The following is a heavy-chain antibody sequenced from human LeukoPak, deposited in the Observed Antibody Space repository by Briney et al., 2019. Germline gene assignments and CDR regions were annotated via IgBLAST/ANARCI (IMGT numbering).Heavy chain of an antibody. V-gene: IGHV1-2*02. Sequence: ASVKVSCKASGYTFNGYYMQWVRQAPGQGVEWMGWINPNSGGTNYAQKFQGRGTMTRDTSISTAYMELSRLRSDDTAVYYCARDHAAYSSSWYDFDYWGQGPLVTVSS. CDR3: ARDHAAYSSSWYDFDY. CDR1: GYTFNGYY. D-gene: IGHD6-13*01. CDR2: INPNSGGT. J-gene: IGHJ4*02.